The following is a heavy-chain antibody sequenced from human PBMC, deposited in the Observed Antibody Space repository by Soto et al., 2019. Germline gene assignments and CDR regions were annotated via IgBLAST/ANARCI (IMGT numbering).Heavy chain of an antibody. V-gene: IGHV3-13*01. J-gene: IGHJ2*01. Sequence: EVQLVESGGGLVQPGGSLRLSCAASGFTFSSYDMHWVRQATGKGLEWVSAIGTAGDTYYPGSVKGRFTISRENAKNSLYLQMNSLRAGDTAVYYCARVRYSYGCLGYFDLWGRGTLVTVSS. CDR2: IGTAGDT. CDR1: GFTFSSYD. CDR3: ARVRYSYGCLGYFDL. D-gene: IGHD5-18*01.